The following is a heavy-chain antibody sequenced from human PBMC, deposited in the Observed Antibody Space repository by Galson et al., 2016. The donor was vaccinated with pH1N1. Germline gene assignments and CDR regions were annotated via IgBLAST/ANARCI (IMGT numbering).Heavy chain of an antibody. J-gene: IGHJ6*02. CDR1: EGTFTSST. D-gene: IGHD2-15*01. CDR3: AGTPTSVVPVYSPFDV. V-gene: IGHV1-69*13. CDR2: IIPIFGTT. Sequence: SVKVSCKVSEGTFTSSTITWVRHAPGQGLEWVGDIIPIFGTTTYALKFQGRVTLTAAGSLHTAFLELSGLTSQDTAVYYCAGTPTSVVPVYSPFDVWGQGTPVTVSS.